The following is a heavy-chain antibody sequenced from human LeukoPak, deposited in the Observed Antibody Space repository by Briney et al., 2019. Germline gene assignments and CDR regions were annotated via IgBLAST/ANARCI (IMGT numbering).Heavy chain of an antibody. CDR3: AKVPRDSDCY. V-gene: IGHV3-7*01. CDR2: INEDGSVK. J-gene: IGHJ4*02. Sequence: PGGSLRLSCEASGFTFSIYWMAWVRQSPGKGLEWVAEINEDGSVKYYVDSMKGRFTISRDNAKNSLYLQMNSLGAEDTAVYYCAKVPRDSDCYWGQGTLVTVPS. D-gene: IGHD2-21*02. CDR1: GFTFSIYW.